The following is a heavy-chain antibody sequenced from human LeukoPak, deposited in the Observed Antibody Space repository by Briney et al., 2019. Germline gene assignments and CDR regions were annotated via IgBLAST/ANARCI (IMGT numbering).Heavy chain of an antibody. D-gene: IGHD3-16*02. V-gene: IGHV3-7*04. CDR3: ARAKLYYDYVWGSYRLSELDY. CDR2: IKQDGSEK. CDR1: GFTFSSYW. J-gene: IGHJ4*02. Sequence: GGSLRLSCAASGFTFSSYWMSWVRQAPGKGLEWVANIKQDGSEKYYVDSVKGRFTISRDNAKNSLYLQMNSLRAEDTAVCYCARAKLYYDYVWGSYRLSELDYWGQGTLVTVSS.